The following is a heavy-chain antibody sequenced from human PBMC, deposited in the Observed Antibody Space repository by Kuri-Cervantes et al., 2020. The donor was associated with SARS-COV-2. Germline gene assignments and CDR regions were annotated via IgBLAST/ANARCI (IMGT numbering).Heavy chain of an antibody. CDR1: GYSISSGYF. CDR2: IYHSGST. J-gene: IGHJ4*02. CDR3: ARVKTIFGVAPFDY. V-gene: IGHV4-38-2*02. Sequence: SETLSLTCSVSGYSISSGYFWGWIRQPPGKGLEWMGGIYHSGSTYYNPSLKSRGTISVHTSKNQFSLKLSSVTAADTAVYYCARVKTIFGVAPFDYWCQGTLVTVSS. D-gene: IGHD3-3*01.